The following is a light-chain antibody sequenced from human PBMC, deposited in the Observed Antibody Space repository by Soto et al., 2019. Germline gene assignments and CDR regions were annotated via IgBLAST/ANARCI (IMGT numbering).Light chain of an antibody. V-gene: IGKV1-12*01. CDR1: QGITSW. J-gene: IGKJ4*01. CDR2: RAS. Sequence: DIPMTQSPSSVSASVGDRVTITCRASQGITSWLAWYQQKPGKAPKLLIYRASNLQSGVPSRFSGSGSGTDFTLTISCLQPADFATYYFQQTTTFPLTFGGGTKVEIK. CDR3: QQTTTFPLT.